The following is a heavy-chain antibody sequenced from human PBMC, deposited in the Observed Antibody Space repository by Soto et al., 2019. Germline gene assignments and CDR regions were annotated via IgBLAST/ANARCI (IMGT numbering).Heavy chain of an antibody. J-gene: IGHJ4*02. CDR3: AREGYTPGNDY. V-gene: IGHV4-59*01. Sequence: QVQLQESGPGLVKPSETLSLTCTVSGGSISSYYWSWIRQPPGKGLEWIGYIYYSGSTNYNPSLQSRVTISVDTSKNQFSLKLSSVTAADTAVYYCAREGYTPGNDYWGQGTLVTVSS. CDR1: GGSISSYY. D-gene: IGHD6-13*01. CDR2: IYYSGST.